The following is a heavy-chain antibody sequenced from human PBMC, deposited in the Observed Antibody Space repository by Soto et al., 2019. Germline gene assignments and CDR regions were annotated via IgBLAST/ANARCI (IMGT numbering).Heavy chain of an antibody. Sequence: GGSLRLSCAASGFTFSNHGINWVRQAPGKGLEWVSGISGSGISTYYADSVKGRFTISRDNSKNTLYLQMNSLRAEDAAVYYCAKSAGSNAYYPNDYWGQGTLVTVSS. CDR1: GFTFSNHG. J-gene: IGHJ4*02. V-gene: IGHV3-23*01. CDR3: AKSAGSNAYYPNDY. D-gene: IGHD3-16*01. CDR2: ISGSGIST.